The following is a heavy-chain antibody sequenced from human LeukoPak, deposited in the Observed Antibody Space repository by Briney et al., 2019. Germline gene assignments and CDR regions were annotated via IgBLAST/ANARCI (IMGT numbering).Heavy chain of an antibody. Sequence: PSETLSLTCTVSGGSISSYYWSWIRQPPGKGLEWIGSIYHSGSTYYNPSLKSRVTISVDTSKNQFSLKLSSVTAADTAVYYCAREIAVAGTPPDYWGQGTLVTVSS. V-gene: IGHV4-38-2*02. J-gene: IGHJ4*02. CDR3: AREIAVAGTPPDY. CDR2: IYHSGST. D-gene: IGHD6-19*01. CDR1: GGSISSYY.